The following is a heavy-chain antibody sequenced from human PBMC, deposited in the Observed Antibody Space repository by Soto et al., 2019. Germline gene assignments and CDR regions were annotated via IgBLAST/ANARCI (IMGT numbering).Heavy chain of an antibody. D-gene: IGHD3-22*01. Sequence: KPSETLSLTCAVSGGSISSSNWWSWVRQPPGKGLEWIGEIYHSGSTNYNPSLKSRVTISVDKSKNQFSLKLSSVTAADTAVYYCARGETKYYYDSSGYYLYWFDPWGQGTLVTVSS. V-gene: IGHV4-4*02. CDR2: IYHSGST. CDR3: ARGETKYYYDSSGYYLYWFDP. J-gene: IGHJ5*02. CDR1: GGSISSSNW.